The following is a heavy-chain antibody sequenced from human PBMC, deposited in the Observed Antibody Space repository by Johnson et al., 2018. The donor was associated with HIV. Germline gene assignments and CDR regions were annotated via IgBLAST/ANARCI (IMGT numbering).Heavy chain of an antibody. CDR2: ISYDGSNK. CDR3: AKTLSPYYYDSSGYYQSYDSFDI. D-gene: IGHD3-22*01. Sequence: QEQLVESGGGVVQPGRSLRLSCAASGFTFSSYAMHWVRQAPGKGLEWVAVISYDGSNKYYADSVKGRFTISRDNSTNTLYLQMNSLRPEDTAVYYCAKTLSPYYYDSSGYYQSYDSFDIWGQGTMVSVSS. J-gene: IGHJ3*02. CDR1: GFTFSSYA. V-gene: IGHV3-30*04.